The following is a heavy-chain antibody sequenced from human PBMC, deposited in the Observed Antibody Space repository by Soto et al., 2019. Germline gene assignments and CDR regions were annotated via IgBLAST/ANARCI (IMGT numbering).Heavy chain of an antibody. Sequence: SVKVSCKASGDSFSRSTFSWVRQAPGQGLEWMGRFIPMLGIANYAQTFQGRVTITADKSTSTAYMDLSSPRSEDTAVYYCASESYGGEFDYWGQGTLVTVSS. D-gene: IGHD4-17*01. CDR3: ASESYGGEFDY. J-gene: IGHJ4*02. V-gene: IGHV1-69*02. CDR1: GDSFSRST. CDR2: FIPMLGIA.